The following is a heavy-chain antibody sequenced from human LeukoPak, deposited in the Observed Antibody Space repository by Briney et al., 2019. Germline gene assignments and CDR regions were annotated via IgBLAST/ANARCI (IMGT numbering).Heavy chain of an antibody. Sequence: VASVKVSCKASGGTFSSYAISWVRQAPGQGLEWMGRIIPILGTANYAQKFQGRVTITADESTSTAYMELSSLRSEDTAVYYCAREGHYDSSGYLRRWDIWGQGTMVTVSS. D-gene: IGHD3-22*01. CDR2: IIPILGTA. V-gene: IGHV1-69*11. CDR1: GGTFSSYA. J-gene: IGHJ3*02. CDR3: AREGHYDSSGYLRRWDI.